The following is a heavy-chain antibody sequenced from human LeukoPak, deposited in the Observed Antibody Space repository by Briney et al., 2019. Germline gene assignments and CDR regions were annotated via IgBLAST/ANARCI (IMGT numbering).Heavy chain of an antibody. CDR1: GYTFTSYD. J-gene: IGHJ3*02. CDR3: AREYYYGSGSYFPDAFDI. Sequence: ASVKVSCKASGYTFTSYDINWVRQATGQGLEWMGWISAYNGNTNYAQRLQGRVTMTTDTSTSTAYMELRSLRSDDTAVYYCAREYYYGSGSYFPDAFDIWGQGTMVTVSS. CDR2: ISAYNGNT. D-gene: IGHD3-10*01. V-gene: IGHV1-18*01.